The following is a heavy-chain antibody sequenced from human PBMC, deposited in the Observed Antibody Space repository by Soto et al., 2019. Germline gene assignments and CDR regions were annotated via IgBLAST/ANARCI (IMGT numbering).Heavy chain of an antibody. CDR2: MNPNSGNT. V-gene: IGHV1-8*02. Sequence: ASVKVSCKASGYTFTSYDINWVRQANGQGLAWMGWMNPNSGNTGYAQKFQGRVTVTANPSISRAYMELSSLRSEDTAVYYCARMSRPLISQLRYCDSPRRQKWFNPWGQGTLVTVSS. D-gene: IGHD3-9*01. CDR1: GYTFTSYD. CDR3: ARMSRPLISQLRYCDSPRRQKWFNP. J-gene: IGHJ5*02.